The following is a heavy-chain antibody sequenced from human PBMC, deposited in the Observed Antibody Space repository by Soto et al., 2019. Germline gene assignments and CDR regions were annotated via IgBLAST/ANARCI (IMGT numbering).Heavy chain of an antibody. J-gene: IGHJ4*02. CDR3: VRGGYFFND. CDR2: IKPDGSEK. Sequence: GGSLRLSCAASGFPFSSYWMSWVRQAPGKGLEWVANIKPDGSEKYYVDSVKGRFTISRDNAKTSLYLQMNSLRAEDSALYFCVRGGYFFNDWGQGTLGTVSS. CDR1: GFPFSSYW. V-gene: IGHV3-7*01. D-gene: IGHD3-22*01.